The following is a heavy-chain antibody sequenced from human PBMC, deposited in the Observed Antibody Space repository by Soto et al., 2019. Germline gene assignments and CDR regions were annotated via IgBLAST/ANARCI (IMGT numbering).Heavy chain of an antibody. CDR2: IYHRGKS. V-gene: IGHV4-30-2*05. D-gene: IGHD3-9*01. CDR3: ARVLGDDLLTGYSDVDTALGVFAL. J-gene: IGHJ4*02. Sequence: SETLSLTCAVSGGSISSGGYSWSWIRQPPGKGLEWIGYIYHRGKSYYNPSLKSPATISIDTSNNQFSLQLSSVTAADTAVYFCARVLGDDLLTGYSDVDTALGVFALWXRGTLVTVSS. CDR1: GGSISSGGYS.